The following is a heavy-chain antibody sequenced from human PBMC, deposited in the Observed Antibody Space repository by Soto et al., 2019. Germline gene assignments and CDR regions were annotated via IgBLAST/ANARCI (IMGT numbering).Heavy chain of an antibody. CDR3: ARKVERFGVNWFDP. CDR1: GLTFRVAW. J-gene: IGHJ5*02. Sequence: PGGSLRLSCAASGLTFRVAWMNWVRQAPGKGLEWVGRIKSNADGGTTDYAAPVKGRFTISRDNSKNTLYLQMNSLRAEDTAVYYCARKVERFGVNWFDPWGQGTLVTVS. D-gene: IGHD3-10*01. V-gene: IGHV3-15*07. CDR2: IKSNADGGTT.